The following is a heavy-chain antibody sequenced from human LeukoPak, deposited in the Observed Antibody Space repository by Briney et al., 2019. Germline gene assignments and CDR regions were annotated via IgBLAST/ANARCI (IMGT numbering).Heavy chain of an antibody. Sequence: SQTLSLTCAISGNSVSSNSAAWNWIRQSPSRGLEWLGRTYYRSKWYNDYAVSVKSRITINPDTSKNQFSLQLNSVTPEDTAVYYCARHPAYCGGDCHWFVFDAFDIWGQGTMVTVSS. CDR2: TYYRSKWYN. V-gene: IGHV6-1*01. CDR3: ARHPAYCGGDCHWFVFDAFDI. J-gene: IGHJ3*02. D-gene: IGHD2-21*02. CDR1: GNSVSSNSAA.